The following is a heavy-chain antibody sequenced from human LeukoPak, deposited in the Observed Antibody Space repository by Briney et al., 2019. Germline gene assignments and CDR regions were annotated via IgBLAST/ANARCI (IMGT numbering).Heavy chain of an antibody. Sequence: PGGSLRLSCTASGFILSDSSVNWVRQAPGKGLEWVSHIWTVDGVTPYADSVKGRFTISRDNAKNSLYLQMNSLRAEDMAVYYCARREARNFDYWGQGTLVTVSS. D-gene: IGHD1-26*01. CDR1: GFILSDSS. J-gene: IGHJ4*02. V-gene: IGHV3-48*04. CDR3: ARREARNFDY. CDR2: IWTVDGVT.